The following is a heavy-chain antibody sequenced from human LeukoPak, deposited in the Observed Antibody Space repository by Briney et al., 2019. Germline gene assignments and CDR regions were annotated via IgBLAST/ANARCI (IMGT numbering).Heavy chain of an antibody. CDR2: INPSGGST. J-gene: IGHJ4*02. D-gene: IGHD2-21*02. Sequence: GASVKVSCKASGYTFTGYYMHWVRQAPGQGLEWMGIINPSGGSTSYAQKFQGRVTMTRDTSTSTVYMEPCSLRSEDTAVYYCAREAPTYCGGDCYYGPFDYWAREPWSPSPQ. CDR3: AREAPTYCGGDCYYGPFDY. CDR1: GYTFTGYY. V-gene: IGHV1-46*01.